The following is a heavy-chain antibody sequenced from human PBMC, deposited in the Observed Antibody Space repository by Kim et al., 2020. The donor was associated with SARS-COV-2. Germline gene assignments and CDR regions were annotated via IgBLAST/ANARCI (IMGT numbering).Heavy chain of an antibody. CDR1: GYTFTSYA. Sequence: ASVKVSCKASGYTFTSYAMHWVRQAPGQRLEWMGWINAGNDNTKYSQKFQGRVTITRDTSASTAYMELSSLRSEDTAVYYCARGGSGWSNYYFDYWGQGTLVSVSS. J-gene: IGHJ4*02. CDR3: ARGGSGWSNYYFDY. D-gene: IGHD6-19*01. V-gene: IGHV1-3*01. CDR2: INAGNDNT.